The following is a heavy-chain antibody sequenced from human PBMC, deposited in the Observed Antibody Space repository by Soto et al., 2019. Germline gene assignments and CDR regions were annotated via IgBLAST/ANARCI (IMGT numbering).Heavy chain of an antibody. D-gene: IGHD3-10*01. V-gene: IGHV3-33*03. CDR2: IWYDGSNK. Sequence: PGESLKISCAASGFTFSSYGMHWVRQAPGKGLEWVAVIWYDGSNKYYADSVKGRFSVSRDNTKNSLYLQMNNLRAEDTAVYYCATRPPDETYYGVFDYWGRGALVTVSS. CDR3: ATRPPDETYYGVFDY. J-gene: IGHJ4*02. CDR1: GFTFSSYG.